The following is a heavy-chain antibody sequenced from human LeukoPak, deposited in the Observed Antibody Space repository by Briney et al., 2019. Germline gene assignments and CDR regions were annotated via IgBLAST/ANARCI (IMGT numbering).Heavy chain of an antibody. CDR2: INHSGST. Sequence: PSETLSLTCAVYGGSFSGYYWSWMRQPPGKGLEWIGEINHSGSTNYNPSLKSRATISVDTSKNQFSLKLSSVTAADTAVYYCARGRYCGGDCYYYYYYYYMDVWGKGTTVTVSS. V-gene: IGHV4-34*01. CDR3: ARGRYCGGDCYYYYYYYYMDV. CDR1: GGSFSGYY. D-gene: IGHD2-21*01. J-gene: IGHJ6*03.